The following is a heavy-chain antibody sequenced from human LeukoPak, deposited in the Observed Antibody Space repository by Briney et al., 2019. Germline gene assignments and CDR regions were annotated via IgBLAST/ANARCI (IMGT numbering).Heavy chain of an antibody. V-gene: IGHV4-59*08. J-gene: IGHJ3*02. CDR2: IYYSGST. D-gene: IGHD6-13*01. Sequence: SETLSLTCTVSGGSISSYYWSWIRQPPGKGLEWIGYIYYSGSTNYNPSLKSRVTISMDTSKNQFSLKLSSVAAADTAVYYCARRRRIAAAGTDAFDMWGQGTMVTVSS. CDR1: GGSISSYY. CDR3: ARRRRIAAAGTDAFDM.